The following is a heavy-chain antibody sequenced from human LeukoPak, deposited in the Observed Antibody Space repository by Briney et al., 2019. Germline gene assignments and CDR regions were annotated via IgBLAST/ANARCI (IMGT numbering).Heavy chain of an antibody. CDR2: ISSSGSTI. CDR3: ARTQQHYDYYYGMDV. J-gene: IGHJ6*02. V-gene: IGHV3-48*03. D-gene: IGHD6-13*01. Sequence: GGSLRLSCAASGFTFSSYEMNWVRQAPGKGLEWVPYISSSGSTIYYADSVKGRFTISRDNAKNSLYLQMNSLRAEDTAVYYCARTQQHYDYYYGMDVWGQGTTVTVSS. CDR1: GFTFSSYE.